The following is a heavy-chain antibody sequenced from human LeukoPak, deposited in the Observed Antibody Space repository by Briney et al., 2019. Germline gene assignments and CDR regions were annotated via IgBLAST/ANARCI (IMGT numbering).Heavy chain of an antibody. Sequence: GESLKISCKGSGYSFTTYYIGWVRQMPGKGLEWMGIINPGDSGTRYSPSFQGQVTISADNSISTAYLQWSSLKASDTAMYYCARTGTYAEFDSWGQGSLVTVSS. D-gene: IGHD6-13*01. CDR3: ARTGTYAEFDS. CDR2: INPGDSGT. V-gene: IGHV5-51*01. J-gene: IGHJ4*02. CDR1: GYSFTTYY.